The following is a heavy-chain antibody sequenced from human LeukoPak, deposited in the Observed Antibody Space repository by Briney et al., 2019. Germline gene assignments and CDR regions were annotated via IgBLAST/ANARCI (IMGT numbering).Heavy chain of an antibody. D-gene: IGHD3-22*01. J-gene: IGHJ4*02. CDR3: ARSYYYDYRQIDY. Sequence: PSETLSLTCTLSGHSISTSSYYWGWVRQPPGKGLEWLGRIYYSGSTYYNPSLKSRVPISVDMSKNQFSLNLYSVTAADTAVFYCARSYYYDYRQIDYWGQGTLVTVSS. CDR1: GHSISTSSYY. V-gene: IGHV4-39*01. CDR2: IYYSGST.